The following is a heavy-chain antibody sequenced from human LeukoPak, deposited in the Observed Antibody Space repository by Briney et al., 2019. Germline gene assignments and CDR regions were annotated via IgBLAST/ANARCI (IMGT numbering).Heavy chain of an antibody. CDR2: IKQDGSEK. CDR3: ARGVLTVTTLASYYFVY. CDR1: GFTFSTYW. D-gene: IGHD4-11*01. V-gene: IGHV3-7*01. Sequence: GGSLRLSCAASGFTFSTYWMTWVRQAPGKGLEWVANIKQDGSEKYYVDSVKGRFSISRDNAKNSLYLQMNSLRAEDTAVYYCARGVLTVTTLASYYFVYWGQGTLVTVSS. J-gene: IGHJ4*02.